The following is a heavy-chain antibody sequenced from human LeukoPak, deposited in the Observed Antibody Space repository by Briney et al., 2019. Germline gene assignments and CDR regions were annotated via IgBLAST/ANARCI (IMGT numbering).Heavy chain of an antibody. CDR3: ARGTVTTPPYYYGLDV. Sequence: ASVKVSCKASAYTFTDYYMHWVRQAPGQGLEWMGRINTYNGDTDYAQNFQGRVTMTTDTSTTTAYLDLRSLRSDDTAVYYCARGTVTTPPYYYGLDVWGQGTTVTVS. CDR1: AYTFTDYY. D-gene: IGHD4-17*01. V-gene: IGHV1-18*04. CDR2: INTYNGDT. J-gene: IGHJ6*02.